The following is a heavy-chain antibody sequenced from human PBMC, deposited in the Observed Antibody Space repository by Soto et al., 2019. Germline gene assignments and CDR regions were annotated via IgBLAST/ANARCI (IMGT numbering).Heavy chain of an antibody. J-gene: IGHJ6*02. CDR2: ISYDGSNK. D-gene: IGHD6-13*01. CDR3: ARDYSSSWYAAYYYGMDV. CDR1: GFTFSSYA. Sequence: WWSLRLSCASSGFTFSSYAMHWVRQAPGKGLEWVAVISYDGSNKYYADSVKGRFTISRDNSKNTLYPQMNSLRAEDTAVYYCARDYSSSWYAAYYYGMDVWGQGTTVTVSS. V-gene: IGHV3-30-3*01.